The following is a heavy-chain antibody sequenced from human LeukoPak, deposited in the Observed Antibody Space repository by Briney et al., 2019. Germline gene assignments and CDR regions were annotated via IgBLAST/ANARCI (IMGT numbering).Heavy chain of an antibody. Sequence: GGSLRLSCAVSGFTFSSYEKKWVRQAPGKGLEWISYISSSGSTVYYADSVKGRFTISRDNAKNSLYLQMNSLRAEDTAVYYCARKRARGLDYWGQGTLVTVSS. CDR2: ISSSGSTV. D-gene: IGHD3-10*01. CDR1: GFTFSSYE. V-gene: IGHV3-48*03. CDR3: ARKRARGLDY. J-gene: IGHJ4*02.